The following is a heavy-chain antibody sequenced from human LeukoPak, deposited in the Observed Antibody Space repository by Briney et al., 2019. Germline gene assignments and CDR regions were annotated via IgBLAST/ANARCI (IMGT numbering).Heavy chain of an antibody. CDR2: INPNSGGT. CDR3: ARDLDAAMEHFDY. Sequence: ASVKVSCKASGYTFTSYGISWVRQAPGQGLEWMGWINPNSGGTNYAQKFQGRVTMTRDTSISTAYMELSRLRSDDTAVYYCARDLDAAMEHFDYWGQGTLVTVSS. CDR1: GYTFTSYG. D-gene: IGHD5-18*01. V-gene: IGHV1-2*02. J-gene: IGHJ4*02.